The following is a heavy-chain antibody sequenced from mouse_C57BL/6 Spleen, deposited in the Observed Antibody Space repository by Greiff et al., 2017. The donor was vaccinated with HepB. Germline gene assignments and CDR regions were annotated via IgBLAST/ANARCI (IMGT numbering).Heavy chain of an antibody. CDR1: GFTFSDYY. CDR3: ARESYGSSSSYYFDY. J-gene: IGHJ2*01. V-gene: IGHV5-16*01. D-gene: IGHD1-1*01. CDR2: INYDGSST. Sequence: EVKLVESEGGLVQPGSSMKLSCTASGFTFSDYYMAWVRQVPEKGLEWVANINYDGSSTYYLDSLKSRFIISRDNAKNILYLQMSSLKSEDTATYYCARESYGSSSSYYFDYWGQGTTLTVSS.